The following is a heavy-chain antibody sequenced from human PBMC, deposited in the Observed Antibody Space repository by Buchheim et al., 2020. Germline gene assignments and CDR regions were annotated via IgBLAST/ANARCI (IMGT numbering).Heavy chain of an antibody. Sequence: QVQLQQWGAGLLKPSETLSLTCAVYGGSFSGYYWSWIRQPPGKGLEWIGEINHSGSTNYNPPLKSRVTISVDTSKNQFSLKLSSVTAADTAVYYCARGTMIVVVGGYWYFDLWDRGTL. D-gene: IGHD3-22*01. CDR1: GGSFSGYY. V-gene: IGHV4-34*01. CDR3: ARGTMIVVVGGYWYFDL. J-gene: IGHJ2*01. CDR2: INHSGST.